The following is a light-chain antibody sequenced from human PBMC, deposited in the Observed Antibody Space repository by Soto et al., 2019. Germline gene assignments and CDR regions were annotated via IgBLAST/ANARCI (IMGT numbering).Light chain of an antibody. CDR3: QSDDSSLSGWV. Sequence: QSVLTQPPSVSGAPGQRVTISCTGSSSNIGAGYDVHWYQQLPGTAPKLLIYGNSNRPSGVPDRFSGSKSGSSASLAITGLQAEDEADYYGQSDDSSLSGWVFGGGTKLTVL. J-gene: IGLJ3*02. CDR1: SSNIGAGYD. CDR2: GNS. V-gene: IGLV1-40*01.